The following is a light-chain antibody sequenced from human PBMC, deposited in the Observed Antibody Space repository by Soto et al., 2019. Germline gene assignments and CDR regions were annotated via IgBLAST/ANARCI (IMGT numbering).Light chain of an antibody. Sequence: QSVLTQPPSVSGAPGQRVTISCTGSSSNIGAGYDVHWYQHLPGTAPKLLIYGNKNRPPGVPDRFSGSRSGTSASLAITGLQGGDEADYYCQSYDTGLSGSRVFGSGTKVTVL. CDR1: SSNIGAGYD. CDR2: GNK. V-gene: IGLV1-40*01. J-gene: IGLJ1*01. CDR3: QSYDTGLSGSRV.